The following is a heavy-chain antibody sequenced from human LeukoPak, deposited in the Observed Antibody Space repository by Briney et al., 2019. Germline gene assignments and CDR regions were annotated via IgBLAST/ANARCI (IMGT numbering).Heavy chain of an antibody. J-gene: IGHJ4*02. CDR3: AKAKYYDFWSGYSNFDY. D-gene: IGHD3-3*01. CDR2: ISGSGGST. V-gene: IGHV3-23*01. CDR1: GFTFSSYW. Sequence: PGGSLRLSCAASGFTFSSYWMNWARQAPGKGLEWVSAISGSGGSTYYADSVKGRFTISRDNSKNTLYLQMNSLRAEDTAVYYCAKAKYYDFWSGYSNFDYWGQGTLVTVSS.